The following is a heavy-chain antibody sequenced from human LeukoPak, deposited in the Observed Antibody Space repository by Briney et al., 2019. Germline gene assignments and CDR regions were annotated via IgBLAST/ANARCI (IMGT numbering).Heavy chain of an antibody. V-gene: IGHV3-23*01. CDR1: GFTFSSYG. Sequence: GGTLRLSCAASGFTFSSYGMSWVRQAPGKGLEWVSGISGSGGSTYYADSVKGRFTISRDNTKNTLYLQMNSLRAEDTAVYYCAKDRHAPGRYCSSTSCFPFDSWGQGTLVTVSS. J-gene: IGHJ5*01. CDR2: ISGSGGST. D-gene: IGHD2-2*01. CDR3: AKDRHAPGRYCSSTSCFPFDS.